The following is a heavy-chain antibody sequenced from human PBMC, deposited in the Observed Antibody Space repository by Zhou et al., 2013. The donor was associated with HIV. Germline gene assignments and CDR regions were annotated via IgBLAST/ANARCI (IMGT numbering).Heavy chain of an antibody. J-gene: IGHJ4*02. Sequence: QVQLEQSATEVKKPGSSVRVSCTASGDILKKKSINWMRQAPGQGLEWMGGLNPVLSTITYAQKFQGRITVSMDTSTSTVYMDLRSLKIDDTAVYFCAAGPRFPMGRYFEVWGQGTQVFVSS. D-gene: IGHD3-10*01. CDR3: AAGPRFPMGRYFEV. CDR1: GDILKKKS. V-gene: IGHV1-69*05. CDR2: LNPVLSTI.